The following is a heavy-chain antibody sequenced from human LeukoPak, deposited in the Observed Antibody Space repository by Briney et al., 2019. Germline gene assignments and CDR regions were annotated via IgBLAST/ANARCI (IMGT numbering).Heavy chain of an antibody. D-gene: IGHD3-3*01. CDR3: ARGTYDFWSGYPGYYGMDV. Sequence: PSETLSLTCAVYGGSFSGYYWSWIRQPPGKGLEWIGEINHSGSTNYNPSLKSRVTISVDTSKNQFSLKLSPVTAADTAVYYCARGTYDFWSGYPGYYGMDVWGQGTTVTVSS. CDR2: INHSGST. CDR1: GGSFSGYY. J-gene: IGHJ6*02. V-gene: IGHV4-34*01.